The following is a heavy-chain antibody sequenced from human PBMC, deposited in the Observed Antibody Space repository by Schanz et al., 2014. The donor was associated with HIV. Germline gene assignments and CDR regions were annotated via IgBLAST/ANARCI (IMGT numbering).Heavy chain of an antibody. CDR2: IYYDGTNK. CDR1: GFSFRTFG. D-gene: IGHD3-10*01. J-gene: IGHJ4*02. V-gene: IGHV3-33*01. Sequence: VQLLESGGGLEQPGRSLRLSCVASGFSFRTFGMHWVRQAPGKGLEWVALIYYDGTNKYYTDSVKGRFTISRDNSKNTLYLQMNSLRAEDTSVYYCARGFQGFDYWGQGTLVTVSS. CDR3: ARGFQGFDY.